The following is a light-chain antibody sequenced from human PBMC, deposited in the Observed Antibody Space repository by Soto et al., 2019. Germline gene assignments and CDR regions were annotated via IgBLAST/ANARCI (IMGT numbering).Light chain of an antibody. J-gene: IGLJ2*01. CDR2: DVR. V-gene: IGLV2-14*03. Sequence: QSALTQPASVSGSPGQSITISCTGTSSDVGGHNFVSWYQQHPGRAPKLMIYDVRNRPSGVSNRFSGSKSANTASLVISGLQAEDAADYYCSSYSSSDTLVFGGGTKLTVL. CDR1: SSDVGGHNF. CDR3: SSYSSSDTLV.